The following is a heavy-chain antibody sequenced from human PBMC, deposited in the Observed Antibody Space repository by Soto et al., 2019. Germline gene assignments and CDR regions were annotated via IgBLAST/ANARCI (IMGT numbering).Heavy chain of an antibody. D-gene: IGHD3-22*01. J-gene: IGHJ1*01. CDR1: GGTFSSYT. V-gene: IGHV1-69*08. CDR3: ARDQTYYASESFQH. CDR2: IIPILGIA. Sequence: QVQLVQSGAEVKKPGSSVKVSCKASGGTFSSYTISWVRQAPGQGLEWMGRIIPILGIANYAQKFQGRVTITEDKSTSTAYMELSSLRSEDTAVYYCARDQTYYASESFQHWGQGTLVTVST.